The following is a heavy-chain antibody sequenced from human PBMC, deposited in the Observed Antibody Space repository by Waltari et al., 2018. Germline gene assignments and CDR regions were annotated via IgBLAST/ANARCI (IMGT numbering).Heavy chain of an antibody. Sequence: EVQLVESGGGLVQPGGSLRLSCAASGFTFSPYSMNWVRQAPGKGREWLSFVSSTGSPIYYAESVKCRFTISRDNDNNLVYLQMSSLRAEDTAVYYCARDDLLRGHYSYDALDIWGQGTMVTVSS. D-gene: IGHD3-3*01. V-gene: IGHV3-48*01. J-gene: IGHJ3*02. CDR1: GFTFSPYS. CDR2: VSSTGSPI. CDR3: ARDDLLRGHYSYDALDI.